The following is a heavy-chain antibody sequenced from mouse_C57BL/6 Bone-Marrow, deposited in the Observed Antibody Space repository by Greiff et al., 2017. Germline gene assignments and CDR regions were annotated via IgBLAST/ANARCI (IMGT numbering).Heavy chain of an antibody. J-gene: IGHJ1*03. CDR2: IDPANGDT. CDR3: TTLNDYGWYFDV. Sequence: VQLQQPGAELVRPGASVKLSCKASGFNINDDYMHWVKQRPEQGLEWIGWIDPANGDTEYASKFQGKATLTADTSSNTAYLQLSSLTSEDTAVYYCTTLNDYGWYFDVWGTGTTVTVSA. CDR1: GFNINDDY. D-gene: IGHD2-4*01. V-gene: IGHV14-4*01.